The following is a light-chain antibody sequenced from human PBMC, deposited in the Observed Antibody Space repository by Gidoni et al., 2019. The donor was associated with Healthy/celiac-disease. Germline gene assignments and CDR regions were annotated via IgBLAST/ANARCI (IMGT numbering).Light chain of an antibody. CDR2: DAS. Sequence: ELVLTQSPATLSLSPGERPTLSCSASQSVSSYLAWYQQKPGQAPRLLIYDASNRATGIPDRFSGSGSGTDFTLTISSLEPEDFAVYYCQQRSNWPLTFGGGTKVEIK. CDR1: QSVSSY. V-gene: IGKV3-11*01. CDR3: QQRSNWPLT. J-gene: IGKJ4*01.